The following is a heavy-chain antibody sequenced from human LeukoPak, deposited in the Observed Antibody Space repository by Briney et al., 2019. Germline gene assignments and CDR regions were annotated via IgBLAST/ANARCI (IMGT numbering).Heavy chain of an antibody. Sequence: SETLSLTCTVSGGSISSYYWSWIRQPPGKGLEWIGEINHSGSTNYNPSLKSRVTISVDTSKNQFSLKLSSVTAADTAVYYCARRVSGTIDYWGQGTLVTVSS. CDR2: INHSGST. J-gene: IGHJ4*02. CDR1: GGSISSYY. V-gene: IGHV4-34*01. CDR3: ARRVSGTIDY. D-gene: IGHD1-7*01.